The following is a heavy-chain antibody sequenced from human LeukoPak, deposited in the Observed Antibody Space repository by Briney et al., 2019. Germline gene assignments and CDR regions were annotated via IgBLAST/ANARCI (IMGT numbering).Heavy chain of an antibody. D-gene: IGHD5-24*01. CDR2: IKKTGSET. CDR1: GFTFSSYS. J-gene: IGHJ4*02. CDR3: TRVGYIDEGIDY. V-gene: IGHV3-7*04. Sequence: GGSLRLSCAASGFTFSSYSMNWVRQAPGKGLEWVAYIKKTGSETYYVDSVKGRFTITRDNTRNSLFLQMYSLRAEDTAIYYCTRVGYIDEGIDYWGQGTLVTVSS.